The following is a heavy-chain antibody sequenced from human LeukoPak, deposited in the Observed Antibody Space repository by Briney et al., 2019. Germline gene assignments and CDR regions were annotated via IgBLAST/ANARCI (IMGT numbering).Heavy chain of an antibody. Sequence: PETLSLTCTVSGGSISSYYWSWIRQPPGKGLEWIGYIYYSGSTNYNPSLKSRVTISVDTSKNQFSLKLSSVTAADTAVYYCARGSYDSSGYAFGYWGQGTLVTVSS. J-gene: IGHJ4*02. V-gene: IGHV4-59*08. CDR3: ARGSYDSSGYAFGY. CDR1: GGSISSYY. CDR2: IYYSGST. D-gene: IGHD3-22*01.